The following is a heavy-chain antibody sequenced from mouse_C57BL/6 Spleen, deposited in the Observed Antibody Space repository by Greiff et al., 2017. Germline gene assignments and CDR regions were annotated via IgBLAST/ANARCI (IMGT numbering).Heavy chain of an antibody. J-gene: IGHJ2*01. CDR2: ISDGGSYT. V-gene: IGHV5-4*01. Sequence: EVQRVESGGGLVKPGGSLKLSCAASGFTFSSYAMSWVRQTPEKRLEWVATISDGGSYTYYPDNVKGRFTISRDNAKNNLYLQMSHLKSEDTAMYYCARARGRVVEHYFDYWGQGTTLTVSS. CDR3: ARARGRVVEHYFDY. CDR1: GFTFSSYA. D-gene: IGHD1-1*01.